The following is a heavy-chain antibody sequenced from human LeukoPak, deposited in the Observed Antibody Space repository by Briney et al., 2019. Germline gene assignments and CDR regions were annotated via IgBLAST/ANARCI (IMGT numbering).Heavy chain of an antibody. CDR3: ARETSGSSDY. Sequence: PGGSLTLSCAASGVTFSSYWMHWVRQAPGKGLVWVSRVNSDGRSTGYADSVKGRFTIYRDNAKNTVYLQLNSLRAEDTALYYCARETSGSSDYWGQGTLVSVSP. J-gene: IGHJ4*02. V-gene: IGHV3-74*01. CDR2: VNSDGRST. D-gene: IGHD3-22*01. CDR1: GVTFSSYW.